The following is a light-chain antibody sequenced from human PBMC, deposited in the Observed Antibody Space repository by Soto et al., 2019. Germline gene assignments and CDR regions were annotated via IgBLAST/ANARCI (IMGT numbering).Light chain of an antibody. CDR3: SSYTSSSTWV. CDR1: SSDVGGYNY. J-gene: IGLJ3*02. V-gene: IGLV2-14*01. Sequence: ALTQPASVSGSPGQSITISCTGTSSDVGGYNYVSWYQQHPGKAPKLMIYAVSNRPSGVSNRFSGSKSGNTASLTISGLQAEDEADYYCSSYTSSSTWVFGGGTKLTVL. CDR2: AVS.